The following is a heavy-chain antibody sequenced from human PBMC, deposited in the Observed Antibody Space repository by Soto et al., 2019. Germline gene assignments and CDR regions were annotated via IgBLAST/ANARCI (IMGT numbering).Heavy chain of an antibody. CDR3: ARDKGYCSDTSCPDFDY. CDR1: GGTFSSYA. Sequence: GASVKVSCKASGGTFSSYAISWVRQAPGQGLEWMGRVIPNLGVTNYAKKFQGRFTIVVDTSTITAYMELNSLRYEDTAVYYCARDKGYCSDTSCPDFDYWGQGTLVTVSS. CDR2: VIPNLGVT. D-gene: IGHD2-15*01. J-gene: IGHJ4*02. V-gene: IGHV1-69*04.